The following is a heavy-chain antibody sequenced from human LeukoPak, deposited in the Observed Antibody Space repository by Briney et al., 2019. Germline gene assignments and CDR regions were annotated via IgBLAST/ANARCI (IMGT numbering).Heavy chain of an antibody. V-gene: IGHV3-23*01. J-gene: IGHJ4*02. CDR3: AKVETCSGGGCYYFDY. D-gene: IGHD2-15*01. Sequence: AGGPLRLSCAASGFTFSNYAMSWLGQAPGKGLEWVSAIVGGGDGAYYADYVKGRFTIYRDNSKNTVDLQMNSLRAEDTALYYCAKVETCSGGGCYYFDYWGQGARVTVSS. CDR2: IVGGGDGA. CDR1: GFTFSNYA.